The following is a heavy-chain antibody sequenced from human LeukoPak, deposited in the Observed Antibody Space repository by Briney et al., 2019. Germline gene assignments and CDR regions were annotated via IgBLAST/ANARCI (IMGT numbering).Heavy chain of an antibody. Sequence: SETLSLTCTVSGGSMSGYYWSWIRQPPGKGLEWIGYIFSSGSSNFNPSLKSRVTISVDTSKNQFSLKLSSVTAADTAVYYCAGRLWRRDGYNLSAFDIWGQGTMVTVSS. D-gene: IGHD5-24*01. V-gene: IGHV4-59*01. CDR2: IFSSGSS. J-gene: IGHJ3*02. CDR3: AGRLWRRDGYNLSAFDI. CDR1: GGSMSGYY.